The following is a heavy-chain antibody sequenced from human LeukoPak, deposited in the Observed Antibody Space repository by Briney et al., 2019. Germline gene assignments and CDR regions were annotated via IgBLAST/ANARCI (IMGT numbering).Heavy chain of an antibody. Sequence: SETLSLTCTVSGGSISNYYWSWIGQPPGKGLDWIGYIYNSGSPQSNPSLKRPVTVSVDTTKNKLSLSLRTVTDPDTALYNTATSEVLPYYFDYWGQGTLVTVSS. V-gene: IGHV4-59*03. CDR3: ATSEVLPYYFDY. CDR2: IYNSGSP. D-gene: IGHD3-10*01. J-gene: IGHJ4*02. CDR1: GGSISNYY.